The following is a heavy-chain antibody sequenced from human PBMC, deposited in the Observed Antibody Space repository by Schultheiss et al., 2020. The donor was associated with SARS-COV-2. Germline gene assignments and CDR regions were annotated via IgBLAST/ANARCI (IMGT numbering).Heavy chain of an antibody. J-gene: IGHJ4*02. CDR3: ARDTTTVVPFDY. V-gene: IGHV3-30*07. D-gene: IGHD4-23*01. CDR2: ISYDGSNK. Sequence: GESLKISCAASGFTFSSYAMHWVRQAPGKGLEWVAVISYDGSNKYYADSVKGRFTISRDNSKNTLYLQMNSLRAEDTAVYYCARDTTTVVPFDYWGQGTLVTVSS. CDR1: GFTFSSYA.